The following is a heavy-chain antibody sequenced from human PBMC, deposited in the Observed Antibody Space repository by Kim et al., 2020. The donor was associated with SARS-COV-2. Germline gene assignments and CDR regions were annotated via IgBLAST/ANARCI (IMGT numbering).Heavy chain of an antibody. CDR2: IGGSGGST. V-gene: IGHV3-23*01. D-gene: IGHD2-21*02. J-gene: IGHJ4*02. CDR3: ARRVTGDY. CDR1: GFTFSNYG. Sequence: GGSLRLSCAASGFTFSNYGMSWVRQAPGKGLEWVSTIGGSGGSTYYADSVKGRFTISRDNSKNTLYLQMNSLRAEDTAVYYCARRVTGDYWGQGTLVTVSS.